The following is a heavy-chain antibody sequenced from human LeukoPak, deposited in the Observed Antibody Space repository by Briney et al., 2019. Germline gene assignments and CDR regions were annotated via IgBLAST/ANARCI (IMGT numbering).Heavy chain of an antibody. Sequence: PGRSLRLSCAASGFTFSSYGMHWVRQAPGKGLEWVAVISYDGSNKYYADSVKGRFTISRDNSKNTLYLQMNSLRAEDTAVYYCAKDRRRLLWFGELSAGYFDYWGQGTLVTVSS. V-gene: IGHV3-30*18. CDR1: GFTFSSYG. CDR2: ISYDGSNK. J-gene: IGHJ4*02. CDR3: AKDRRRLLWFGELSAGYFDY. D-gene: IGHD3-10*01.